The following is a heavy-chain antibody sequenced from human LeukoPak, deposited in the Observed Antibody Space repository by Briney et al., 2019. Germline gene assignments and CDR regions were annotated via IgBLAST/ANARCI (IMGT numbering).Heavy chain of an antibody. V-gene: IGHV3-23*01. CDR3: ARASWVSSTDAVR. Sequence: GGSLRLSCAASGLSFSSFAMSWVRQGPARGLEWVSSMRGNGETFYADSVKGRFTLSSDSSRNTVYFQLNNLRVEDTAIYYCARASWVSSTDAVRWGQGTLVTGSS. J-gene: IGHJ4*02. CDR2: MRGNGET. CDR1: GLSFSSFA. D-gene: IGHD3-16*01.